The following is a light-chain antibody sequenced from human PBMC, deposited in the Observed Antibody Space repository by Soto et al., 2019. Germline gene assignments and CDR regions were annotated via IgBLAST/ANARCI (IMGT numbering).Light chain of an antibody. CDR1: QSVSSSH. J-gene: IGKJ1*01. V-gene: IGKV3-20*01. CDR2: GAS. Sequence: ETVLTQSPGTLSLSPGERATLSCRASQSVSSSHLTWYQQKPGQAPRLLIYGASNRATGIPDRFSGSGSGTDFTLTISRLEPEDFAVYYCQQYDNSPWTFGQGTKVEIK. CDR3: QQYDNSPWT.